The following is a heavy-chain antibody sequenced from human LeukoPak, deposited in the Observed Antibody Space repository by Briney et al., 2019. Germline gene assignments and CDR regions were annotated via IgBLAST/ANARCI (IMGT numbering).Heavy chain of an antibody. Sequence: PSETLSLTCAIYGGSFSGYYWSWIRQSPGKGLECIGYIHYTGSTNYNPSLKSRVTISVETSKNQFSLKLKSVTAADTAVYYCARGGYYGSGNDFRFDPWGQGTLVTVSS. CDR1: GGSFSGYY. V-gene: IGHV4-59*01. J-gene: IGHJ5*02. CDR2: IHYTGST. D-gene: IGHD3-10*01. CDR3: ARGGYYGSGNDFRFDP.